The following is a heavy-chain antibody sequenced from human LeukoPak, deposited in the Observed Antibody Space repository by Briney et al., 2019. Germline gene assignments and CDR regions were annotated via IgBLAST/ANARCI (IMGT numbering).Heavy chain of an antibody. V-gene: IGHV4-30-4*07. CDR2: IHDSGST. J-gene: IGHJ5*02. CDR3: ASVVAAAGNNWFDP. Sequence: SETLSLTCAVSGDSITSGGYSWSWIRQTPGKGLEWIAYIHDSGSTYNNPSLKSRLSISIDTSKNQFSLKLNSVTAADTAVYYCASVVAAAGNNWFDPWGKGTLVTVSS. CDR1: GDSITSGGYS. D-gene: IGHD6-25*01.